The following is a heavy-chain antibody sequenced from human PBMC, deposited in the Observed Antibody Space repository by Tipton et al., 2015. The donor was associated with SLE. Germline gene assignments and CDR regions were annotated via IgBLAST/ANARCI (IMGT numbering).Heavy chain of an antibody. V-gene: IGHV4-59*12. CDR1: GGSFSSYY. J-gene: IGHJ3*02. CDR2: IYYSGST. CDR3: ARDLSHAFDI. D-gene: IGHD2/OR15-2a*01. Sequence: TLSLTCAVYGGSFSSYYWSWIRRPPGKGLEWIGYIYYSGSTNYNPSLKSRVTISVDTSKNQFSLKLSSVTAADTAVYYCARDLSHAFDIWGQGTMVTVSS.